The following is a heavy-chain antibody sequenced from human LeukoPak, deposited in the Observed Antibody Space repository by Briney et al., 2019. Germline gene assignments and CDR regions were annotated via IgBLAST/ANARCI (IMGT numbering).Heavy chain of an antibody. CDR3: ARKPAYDYVWGSYRPSQKFDY. CDR1: GGSISIYY. J-gene: IGHJ4*02. CDR2: INHSGST. V-gene: IGHV4-34*01. D-gene: IGHD3-16*02. Sequence: SETLSLTCTVSGGSISIYYWSWIRQPPGKGLEWIGEINHSGSTNYNPSLKSRVTISVDTSKNQFSLKLSSVTAADTAVYYCARKPAYDYVWGSYRPSQKFDYWGQGTLVTVSS.